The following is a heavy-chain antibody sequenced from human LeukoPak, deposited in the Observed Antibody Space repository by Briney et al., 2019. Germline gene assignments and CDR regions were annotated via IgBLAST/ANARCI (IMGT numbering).Heavy chain of an antibody. CDR2: INHSGST. D-gene: IGHD2-21*02. J-gene: IGHJ5*02. CDR1: GGSFSGYY. V-gene: IGHV4-34*01. CDR3: ARAPPLAYCGGDCYFGA. Sequence: SETLSLTCAVYGGSFSGYYWSWIRQPPGKGLEWIGEINHSGSTNYNPSLKSRVTISVDTSKNQFSLKLSSATAADTAVYYCARAPPLAYCGGDCYFGAWGQGTLVTVSS.